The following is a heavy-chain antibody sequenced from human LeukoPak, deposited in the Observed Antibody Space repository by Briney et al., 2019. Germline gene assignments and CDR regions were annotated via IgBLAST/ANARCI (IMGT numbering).Heavy chain of an antibody. CDR2: ISGSGGTT. D-gene: IGHD2-15*01. Sequence: GGSLRLSCAASGFTFSTYAMTWVRQAPGKGLEWVSVISGSGGTTYYADSVKGRFTLSRDNSKNTVFLQMNSLRAEDTAVYYCAKSVGGVVVVAADYWGQGTLVTVSS. CDR1: GFTFSTYA. V-gene: IGHV3-23*01. J-gene: IGHJ4*02. CDR3: AKSVGGVVVVAADY.